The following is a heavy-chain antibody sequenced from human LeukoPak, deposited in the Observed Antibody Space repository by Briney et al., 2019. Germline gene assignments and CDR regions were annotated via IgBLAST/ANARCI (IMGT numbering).Heavy chain of an antibody. V-gene: IGHV1-69*04. CDR2: IIPILGIA. D-gene: IGHD2-2*02. CDR1: GGTFSSYA. Sequence: SVKVSCKASGGTFSSYAISWVRQAPGQGLEWMGRIIPILGIANYAQKFQGRVTITADKSTSTAYMELSSLRSDDTAVYYCATLGPGKSKYLDIWGQGTMVTVSS. CDR3: ATLGPGKSKYLDI. J-gene: IGHJ3*02.